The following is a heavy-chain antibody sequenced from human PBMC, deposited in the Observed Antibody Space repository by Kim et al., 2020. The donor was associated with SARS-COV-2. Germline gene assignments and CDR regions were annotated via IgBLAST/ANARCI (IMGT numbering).Heavy chain of an antibody. J-gene: IGHJ6*02. D-gene: IGHD2-15*01. CDR3: ARDPSIVVVVAATPYYYYGMDV. V-gene: IGHV3-33*01. Sequence: GGSLRLSCAASGFTFSSYGMHWVRQAPGKGLEWVAVIWYDGSNKYYADSVKGRFTISRDNSKNTLYLQMNSLRAEDTAVYYCARDPSIVVVVAATPYYYYGMDVWGQGTTVTVSS. CDR2: IWYDGSNK. CDR1: GFTFSSYG.